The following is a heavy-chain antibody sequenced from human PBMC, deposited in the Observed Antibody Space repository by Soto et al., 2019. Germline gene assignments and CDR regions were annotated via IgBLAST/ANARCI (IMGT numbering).Heavy chain of an antibody. D-gene: IGHD6-19*01. CDR3: ARIYIRQWLSLFGYYYYYMDV. V-gene: IGHV4-34*01. CDR1: GGSFSGYY. CDR2: INHSGST. J-gene: IGHJ6*03. Sequence: ASETLSLTCAVYGGSFSGYYWSWIRQPPGKGLEWIGEINHSGSTNYNPSLKSRVTISVDTSKNQFSLKLSSVTAADTAVYYCARIYIRQWLSLFGYYYYYMDVWGKGTTVTVSS.